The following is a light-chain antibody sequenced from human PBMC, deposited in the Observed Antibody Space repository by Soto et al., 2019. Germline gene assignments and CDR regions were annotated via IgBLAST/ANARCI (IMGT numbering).Light chain of an antibody. Sequence: EIVLTQSPATLSLSPGERATLSCRANQSVSSYLAWYQQKAGQAPRLLIYDASNRATGIPARFSGSGSGTDFTLTISSLEPEDFAVYFCQHRSNWPLTFGQGTRLEIK. CDR1: QSVSSY. CDR3: QHRSNWPLT. CDR2: DAS. V-gene: IGKV3-11*01. J-gene: IGKJ5*01.